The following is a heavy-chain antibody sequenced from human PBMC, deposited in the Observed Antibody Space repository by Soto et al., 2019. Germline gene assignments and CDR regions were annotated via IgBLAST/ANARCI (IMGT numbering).Heavy chain of an antibody. CDR1: GFTFSSYG. CDR3: AKDCSGWRKALYYFDY. J-gene: IGHJ4*02. Sequence: QVQLVESGGGVVQPGRSLRLSCAASGFTFSSYGMHWVRQAPGKGLEWVAVISYDGSNKYYADSVKGRFTISRDNSKNTLYLQMNSLRAEDTAVYYCAKDCSGWRKALYYFDYWGQGTLVTVSS. CDR2: ISYDGSNK. V-gene: IGHV3-30*18. D-gene: IGHD2-15*01.